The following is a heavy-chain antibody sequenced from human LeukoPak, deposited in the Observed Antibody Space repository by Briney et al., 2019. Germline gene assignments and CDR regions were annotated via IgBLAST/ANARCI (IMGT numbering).Heavy chain of an antibody. V-gene: IGHV4-34*01. J-gene: IGHJ4*02. CDR2: INHSGST. CDR1: GGSFSGYY. Sequence: KPSETLSLTCAVYGGSFSGYYWSWIRQPPGKGLEWIGEINHSGSTNYNPSLKSRVPISVDTSKNQFSLKLSSVTAADTAVYYRARGRGTLVGATSFDYWGRGTLVTVSS. D-gene: IGHD1-26*01. CDR3: ARGRGTLVGATSFDY.